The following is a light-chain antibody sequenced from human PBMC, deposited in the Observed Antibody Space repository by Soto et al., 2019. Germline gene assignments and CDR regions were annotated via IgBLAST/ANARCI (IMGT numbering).Light chain of an antibody. V-gene: IGKV3-15*01. J-gene: IGKJ4*01. CDR1: QSLSNN. CDR3: QQHNGWPLT. CDR2: GAS. Sequence: EIVMTQSPATLSVSPGQRVTLSCRGSQSLSNNLAWYQQKPGQAPRLLIYGASTRATGVPAMFSGSGSGTEFTVTIISLQSEDFAVYYCQQHNGWPLTFGGGTKVEIK.